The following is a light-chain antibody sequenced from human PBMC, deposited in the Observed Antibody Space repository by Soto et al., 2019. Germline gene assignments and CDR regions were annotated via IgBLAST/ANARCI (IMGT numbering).Light chain of an antibody. Sequence: DIQMTQSPSTLSASVGDRVTITCRASQSITSWLAWYQQKPGKAPKLLIYRASTLVSGVPSRFSGSGSGTEFTLTISSLQPDDFATYYCQQYKTYFSSARFGQGTKLEIK. CDR2: RAS. V-gene: IGKV1-5*03. J-gene: IGKJ2*03. CDR1: QSITSW. CDR3: QQYKTYFSSAR.